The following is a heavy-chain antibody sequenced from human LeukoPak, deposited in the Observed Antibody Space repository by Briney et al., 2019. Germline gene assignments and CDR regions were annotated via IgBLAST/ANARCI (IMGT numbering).Heavy chain of an antibody. J-gene: IGHJ4*02. D-gene: IGHD1-26*01. V-gene: IGHV4-4*02. CDR2: IHHSGST. Sequence: PSETLSLTCTVSGGSISSSHWWGWVRQPPGKGLEWVGEIHHSGSTNSNPSLKSRVPISVGKSKHQFSLRLNSVTAADTAVYYCARDRGEGIVGTFDYWGQGTLVTVSS. CDR3: ARDRGEGIVGTFDY. CDR1: GGSISSSHW.